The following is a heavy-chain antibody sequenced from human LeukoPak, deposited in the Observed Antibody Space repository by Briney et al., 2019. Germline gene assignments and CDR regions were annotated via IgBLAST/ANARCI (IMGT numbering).Heavy chain of an antibody. CDR2: IRYDGSNK. CDR1: GFTFSSYG. D-gene: IGHD2-2*01. V-gene: IGHV3-30*02. J-gene: IGHJ4*02. CDR3: ARDLGYCSSTSCYPGVY. Sequence: PGGSLRLSCAASGFTFSSYGMHWVRQAPGKGLEWVAFIRYDGSNKYYADSVKGRFTISRDNSKNTLYLQMNSLRAEDTAVYYCARDLGYCSSTSCYPGVYWGQGTLVTVSS.